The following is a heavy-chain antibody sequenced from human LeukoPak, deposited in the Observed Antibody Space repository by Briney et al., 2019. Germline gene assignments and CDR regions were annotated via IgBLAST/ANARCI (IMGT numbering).Heavy chain of an antibody. Sequence: SETLSLTCTVSGASISTNSYYWGWIRQPPGKGLEWIGEINHSGSTNYNPSLKSRVTISVDTSKNQFSLKLSSVTAADTAVYYCARGRGTNYYGSGSYSSTHFDYWGQGTLVTVSS. J-gene: IGHJ4*02. V-gene: IGHV4-39*07. D-gene: IGHD3-10*01. CDR1: GASISTNSYY. CDR2: INHSGST. CDR3: ARGRGTNYYGSGSYSSTHFDY.